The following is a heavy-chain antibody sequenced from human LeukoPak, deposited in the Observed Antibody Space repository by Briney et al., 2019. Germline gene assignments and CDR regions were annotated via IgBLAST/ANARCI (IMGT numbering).Heavy chain of an antibody. CDR2: IYYSGST. Sequence: SETLSLTCTVSGDSISSVNYFWGWIRQPPGKGLEWIGTIYYSGSTYYNPSLKSRVTISVDTSKNQFSLKLSSLTAADTAVYFCARRITIFGVVDYWGQGTLVTVSS. CDR3: ARRITIFGVVDY. CDR1: GDSISSVNYF. V-gene: IGHV4-39*01. D-gene: IGHD3-3*01. J-gene: IGHJ4*02.